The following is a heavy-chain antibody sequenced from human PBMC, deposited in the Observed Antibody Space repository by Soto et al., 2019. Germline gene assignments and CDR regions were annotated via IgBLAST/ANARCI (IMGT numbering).Heavy chain of an antibody. CDR3: ARGRRLRLGELSSQYYFDY. J-gene: IGHJ4*02. CDR1: GGTFSSYA. V-gene: IGHV1-69*06. CDR2: IIPIFGTA. Sequence: QVQLVQSGAEVQKPGSSVKVSCKASGGTFSSYAISWVRQAPGQGLEWMGGIIPIFGTANYAQKFQGRVTITADKSTSTAYMELSSLRSEDTAVYYCARGRRLRLGELSSQYYFDYWGQGTLVTVSS. D-gene: IGHD3-16*02.